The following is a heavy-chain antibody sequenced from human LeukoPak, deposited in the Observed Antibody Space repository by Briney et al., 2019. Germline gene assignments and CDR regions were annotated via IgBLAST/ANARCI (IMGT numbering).Heavy chain of an antibody. J-gene: IGHJ6*03. CDR3: AKYSAFYYIDV. Sequence: PGGSLRLSCAASGFTFNNYGMHWVRQAPGKGLEWVAFIRYNGNNQYYADSVKGRFTISRDNSKNTLYLQMNSLKGDDTAVYYCAKYSAFYYIDVWGKGTTVIISS. D-gene: IGHD2-21*01. CDR1: GFTFNNYG. V-gene: IGHV3-30*02. CDR2: IRYNGNNQ.